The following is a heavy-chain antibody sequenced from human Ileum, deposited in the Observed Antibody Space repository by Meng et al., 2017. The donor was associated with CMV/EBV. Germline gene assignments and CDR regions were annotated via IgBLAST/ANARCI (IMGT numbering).Heavy chain of an antibody. J-gene: IGHJ4*02. Sequence: TMSLTCTVSGDSISSGGYYWTWIRQPAGEGLEWIGCIYYSELSYYSPSHKSRLTISIDKSKNQFSLKLTSVTAADTAVYYCAKKLDYWGRGTLVTVSS. V-gene: IGHV4-31*03. CDR2: IYYSELS. CDR3: AKKLDY. CDR1: GDSISSGGYY.